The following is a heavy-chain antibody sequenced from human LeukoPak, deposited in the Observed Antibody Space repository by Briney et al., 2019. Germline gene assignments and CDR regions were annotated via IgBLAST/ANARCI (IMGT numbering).Heavy chain of an antibody. CDR2: ISGSGGST. D-gene: IGHD3-10*01. J-gene: IGHJ4*02. V-gene: IGHV3-23*01. CDR1: GFTFSSYA. Sequence: GGSLRLSCAASGFTFSSYAMSWVRQAPGKGLEWVSAISGSGGSTYYADSVKGRFTISRDNSKNTLYLQMSSLRAEDTAVYYCAKGHGSESYRYFDYWGQGTLVTVSS. CDR3: AKGHGSESYRYFDY.